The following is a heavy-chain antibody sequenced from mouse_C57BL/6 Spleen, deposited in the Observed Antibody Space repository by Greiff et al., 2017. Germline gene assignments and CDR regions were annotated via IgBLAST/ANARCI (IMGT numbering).Heavy chain of an antibody. D-gene: IGHD1-1*01. CDR1: GYTFTSYC. Sequence: QVQLQESGAELVKPGASVKVSCKASGYTFTSYCIHWVKQRPDQGLEWIGRIYPSDSGTNYNKKFKGKATLTVDKSSSTAYMQLSNLNSADSAVYYCDICATTVVDYFDYWGQGTTLTVSS. V-gene: IGHV1-74*01. J-gene: IGHJ2*01. CDR2: IYPSDSGT. CDR3: DICATTVVDYFDY.